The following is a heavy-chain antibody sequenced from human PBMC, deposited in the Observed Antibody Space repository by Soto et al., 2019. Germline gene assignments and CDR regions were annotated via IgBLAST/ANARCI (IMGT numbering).Heavy chain of an antibody. J-gene: IGHJ4*02. CDR3: AVAVAGPTAIGY. CDR1: GGTFSIYA. CDR2: IIPIFGTA. V-gene: IGHV1-69*13. Sequence: SVKVSCKASGGTFSIYAISWVRQAPGQGLEWMGGIIPIFGTANYAQKFQGRVTITADESTSTAYMELSSLRAEDTAVYYCAVAVAGPTAIGYWGQGTLVTVSS. D-gene: IGHD6-19*01.